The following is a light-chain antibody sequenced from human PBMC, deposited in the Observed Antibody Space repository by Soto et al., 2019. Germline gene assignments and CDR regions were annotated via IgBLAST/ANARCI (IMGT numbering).Light chain of an antibody. J-gene: IGKJ2*01. V-gene: IGKV2-28*01. CDR2: LGS. CDR3: MQALQTPYT. Sequence: DLVMTQSPFSLPVTPGEPASISCRSSQNLLHSNGYNYLDWYLQKPGQSPQLLIYLGSNRASGVPDRFSGSGSGTDFTLKISRVEAEDVGVYYCMQALQTPYTFGQGTKLEIK. CDR1: QNLLHSNGYNY.